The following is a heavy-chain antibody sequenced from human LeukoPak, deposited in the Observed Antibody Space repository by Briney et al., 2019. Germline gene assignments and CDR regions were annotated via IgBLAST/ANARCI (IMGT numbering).Heavy chain of an antibody. Sequence: SETLSLTCTVSGGSISSSSYYWGWIRQPPGKGLEWIGSIYYSGSTYYNPSLKSRVTISVDTSKNQFSLKLSSVTAADTAVYYCARVDGNDYYYYYMDVWGKGTTVTVSS. D-gene: IGHD4-23*01. J-gene: IGHJ6*03. CDR3: ARVDGNDYYYYYMDV. V-gene: IGHV4-39*07. CDR1: GGSISSSSYY. CDR2: IYYSGST.